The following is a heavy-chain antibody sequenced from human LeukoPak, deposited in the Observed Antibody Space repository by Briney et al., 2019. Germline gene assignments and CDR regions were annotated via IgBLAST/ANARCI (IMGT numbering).Heavy chain of an antibody. Sequence: PSETLTLTCAVSGYSISSGYYWGWIRQPPGKGLEWIGSIYHSGSTYYNPSLKSRVTISVDTSKNQFSLKLSSVTAADTAVYYCARSTDYWGQGTLVTVSS. CDR1: GYSISSGYY. J-gene: IGHJ4*02. CDR3: ARSTDY. V-gene: IGHV4-38-2*01. CDR2: IYHSGST. D-gene: IGHD2-2*01.